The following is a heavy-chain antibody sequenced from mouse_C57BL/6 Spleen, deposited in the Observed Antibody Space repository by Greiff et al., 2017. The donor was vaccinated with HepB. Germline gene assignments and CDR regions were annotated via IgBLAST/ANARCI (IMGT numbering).Heavy chain of an antibody. Sequence: QVQLKQPGAELVKPGASVKMSCKASGYTFTSYWITWVKQRPGQGLEWIGDIYPGSGSTNYNEKFKSKATLTVDTSSSTAYMQLSSLTSEDSAVYYCARPRDYYGSSIFDYWGQGTTLTVSS. V-gene: IGHV1-55*01. CDR2: IYPGSGST. CDR3: ARPRDYYGSSIFDY. D-gene: IGHD1-1*01. J-gene: IGHJ2*01. CDR1: GYTFTSYW.